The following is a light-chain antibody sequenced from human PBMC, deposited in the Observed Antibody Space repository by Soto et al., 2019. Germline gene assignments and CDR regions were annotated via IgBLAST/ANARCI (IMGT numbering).Light chain of an antibody. J-gene: IGKJ1*01. CDR3: QQYDTYWT. Sequence: DIHMTQSPSSLSASIGDRVIITCRASQTISSWLAWYQQKPGKAPKLLIYKASTLKSGVPSRFSGSGSGTEFTLTISSLQPDDFATYYCQQYDTYWTFGQGAKVDIK. V-gene: IGKV1-5*03. CDR2: KAS. CDR1: QTISSW.